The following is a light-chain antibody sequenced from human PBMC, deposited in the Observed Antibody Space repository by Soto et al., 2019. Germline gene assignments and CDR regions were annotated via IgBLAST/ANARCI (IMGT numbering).Light chain of an antibody. V-gene: IGKV1-5*03. J-gene: IGKJ4*01. CDR1: RNIGSW. CDR3: QQHSNYPIT. CDR2: RAS. Sequence: DLQMTQSPSTLSASVGDRVTITCRASRNIGSWLAWYQQKAGKAPNLLIYRASILETGVPSRFTGSASGTEFTLTISSLQPDDFATYYCQQHSNYPITFGGGTKVE.